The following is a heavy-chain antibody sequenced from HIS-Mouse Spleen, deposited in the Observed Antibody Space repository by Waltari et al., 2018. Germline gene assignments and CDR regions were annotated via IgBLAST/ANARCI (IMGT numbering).Heavy chain of an antibody. V-gene: IGHV3-7*01. D-gene: IGHD1-26*01. CDR2: IKQDGSEK. J-gene: IGHJ4*02. CDR3: ARLRHHKWEQTDY. CDR1: GFTFSSYW. Sequence: EVQLVESGGGLVQPGGSLRLSCAASGFTFSSYWMSWVRQAPGKGVEWVANIKQDGSEKYYVDSVKGRFTISRDNAKNSLYLQMNSLRAEDTAVYYCARLRHHKWEQTDYWGQGTLVTVSS.